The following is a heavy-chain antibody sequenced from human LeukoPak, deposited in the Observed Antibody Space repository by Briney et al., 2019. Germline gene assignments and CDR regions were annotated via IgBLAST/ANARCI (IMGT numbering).Heavy chain of an antibody. V-gene: IGHV4-59*02. CDR1: GGSVSSYY. J-gene: IGHJ5*02. D-gene: IGHD3-10*01. Sequence: PSETLSLTCTVSGGSVSSYYWSWIRQPPGKGLEWIGYIYYSGSTNYNPSLKSRVTISVDTSKNQFSLKLSSVTAADTAVYYCARGVTYYYGSGSYPLWFDPWGQGTLVTVSS. CDR2: IYYSGST. CDR3: ARGVTYYYGSGSYPLWFDP.